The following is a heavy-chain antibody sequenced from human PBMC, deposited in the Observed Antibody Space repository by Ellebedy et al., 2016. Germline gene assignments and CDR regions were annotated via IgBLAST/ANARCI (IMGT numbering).Heavy chain of an antibody. V-gene: IGHV4-34*01. Sequence: SQTLSLTCXVYGGSFSGYYWSWIRQPPGKGLEWIGEINHSGSTNYNPSLKSRVTISVDTSKNQFSLKLSSVTAADTAVYYCARGPDYFDSSASDYWGQGTLVTVSS. D-gene: IGHD3-22*01. CDR1: GGSFSGYY. J-gene: IGHJ4*02. CDR3: ARGPDYFDSSASDY. CDR2: INHSGST.